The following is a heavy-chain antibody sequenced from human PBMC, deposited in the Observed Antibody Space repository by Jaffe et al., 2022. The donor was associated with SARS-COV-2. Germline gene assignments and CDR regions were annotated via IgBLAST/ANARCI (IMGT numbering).Heavy chain of an antibody. CDR1: GFIFSSYW. Sequence: EVQLVESGGGLVQPGGSLRLSCGASGFIFSSYWMSWVRQAPGNGLEWVANIKQDGSEKLYMDSVKGRFTISRDNAKNSLYLQMNTLRAEDTAVYYCARLRGDYTAFDIWGQGTMVTVSS. CDR3: ARLRGDYTAFDI. D-gene: IGHD4-17*01. V-gene: IGHV3-7*01. CDR2: IKQDGSEK. J-gene: IGHJ3*02.